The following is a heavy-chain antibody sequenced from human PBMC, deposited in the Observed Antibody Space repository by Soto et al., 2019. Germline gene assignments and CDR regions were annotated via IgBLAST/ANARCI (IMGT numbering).Heavy chain of an antibody. Sequence: PSETLSLTCTVSGGSISSYYWSWIRQPPGKGLEWIGYIYYSGSTNYNPSLKSRVTISVDTSKNQFSLQLNSLTPEDTAVYYCARGYAFDIWGQGTMVTVSS. J-gene: IGHJ3*02. CDR3: ARGYAFDI. V-gene: IGHV4-59*12. CDR1: GGSISSYY. D-gene: IGHD1-1*01. CDR2: IYYSGST.